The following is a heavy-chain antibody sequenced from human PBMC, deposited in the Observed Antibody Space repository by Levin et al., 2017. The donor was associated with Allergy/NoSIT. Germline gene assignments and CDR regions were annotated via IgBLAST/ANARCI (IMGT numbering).Heavy chain of an antibody. CDR3: AKGYSSSWLNDY. Sequence: GGSLRLSCAASGFTFSSYAMSWVRQAPGKGLEWVSAISGSGGATYYADSLKGRFTISRDNSKNTLYLQMNSLGAEDTAVYYCAKGYSSSWLNDYWGQGTLVTVSS. V-gene: IGHV3-23*01. CDR2: ISGSGGAT. CDR1: GFTFSSYA. D-gene: IGHD6-13*01. J-gene: IGHJ4*02.